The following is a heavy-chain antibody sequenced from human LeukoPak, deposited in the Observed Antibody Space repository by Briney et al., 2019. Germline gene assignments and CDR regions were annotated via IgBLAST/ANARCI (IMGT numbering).Heavy chain of an antibody. CDR2: ISWDGGST. CDR3: AKGRGLIGGAFDI. V-gene: IGHV3-43D*03. CDR1: GFTFDDYA. J-gene: IGHJ3*02. Sequence: SGGSLRLSCAASGFTFDDYAMHWVRQAPGKGLEWVSLISWDGGSTYYADSVKGRFTISRDNSKNSQYLQMNSLRIEDTALYFCAKGRGLIGGAFDIWGQGTMVTVSS. D-gene: IGHD3-22*01.